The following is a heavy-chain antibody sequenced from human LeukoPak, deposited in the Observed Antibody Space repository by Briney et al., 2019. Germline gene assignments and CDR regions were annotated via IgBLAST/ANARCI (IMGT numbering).Heavy chain of an antibody. Sequence: AASVKVSCKASGYTFTSYAMNWVRQAPGQGLEWMGWINTNTGNPTYAQGFTGRFVFSLDTSVSTAYLQISSLKAEDTAVYYCASESIAARPYYYYGMDVWGQGTTVTVSS. CDR2: INTNTGNP. J-gene: IGHJ6*02. CDR3: ASESIAARPYYYYGMDV. CDR1: GYTFTSYA. V-gene: IGHV7-4-1*02. D-gene: IGHD6-6*01.